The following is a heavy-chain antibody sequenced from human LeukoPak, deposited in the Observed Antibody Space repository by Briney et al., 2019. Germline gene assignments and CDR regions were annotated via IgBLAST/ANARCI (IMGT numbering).Heavy chain of an antibody. V-gene: IGHV3-53*04. D-gene: IGHD3-16*01. J-gene: IGHJ5*02. CDR2: ICSDGTT. CDR3: ASAGYASWFDP. Sequence: GGSLRLSCAASRFAFSSNIMSWVRQAPGKGLEWVSTICSDGTTYYADSVKGRLTIYRHNTKNTLYLQMNSLRAEDTSVYYCASAGYASWFDPWGQGTLVTVSS. CDR1: RFAFSSNI.